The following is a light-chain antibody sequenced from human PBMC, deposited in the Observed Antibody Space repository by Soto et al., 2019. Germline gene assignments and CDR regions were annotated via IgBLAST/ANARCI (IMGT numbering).Light chain of an antibody. V-gene: IGKV1-12*01. CDR2: AAS. Sequence: DIQMTQSPSSVSASVGDRVTITCRASQGISGWLAWYQQKPGKAPKLLIYAASNLQSGVPSRFSGSGSGTDFTLTISSLQPEDFATYYCQQASRFPITFGQGTRLEI. J-gene: IGKJ5*01. CDR1: QGISGW. CDR3: QQASRFPIT.